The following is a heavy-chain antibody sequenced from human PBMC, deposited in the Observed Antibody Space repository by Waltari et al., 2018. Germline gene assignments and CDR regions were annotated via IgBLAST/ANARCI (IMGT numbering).Heavy chain of an antibody. Sequence: QVQLVESGGGLVKPGGSLRLSCAASGFTLRDSYMSWIRQAPGKGLEGLSYISDSGSSPYYADSVKGRFTLSRDNAKNSVYLQMNSLRVEDTAVYYCARSVRSPGDWGQGTLVTVSS. D-gene: IGHD3-10*02. CDR3: ARSVRSPGD. CDR1: GFTLRDSY. J-gene: IGHJ4*02. CDR2: ISDSGSSP. V-gene: IGHV3-11*01.